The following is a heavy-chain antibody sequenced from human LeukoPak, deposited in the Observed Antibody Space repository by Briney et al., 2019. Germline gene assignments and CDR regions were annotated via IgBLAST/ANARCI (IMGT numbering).Heavy chain of an antibody. Sequence: GGSLRLSCVASGFTFSSRDWMTWVRQAPGKGLEWVANIKQDGSEKYYVDSVKGRFTISRDNAKNSLYLQMNSLRAEDTAVYYCARNTKPRRHVLRFLEWLSDSAKNDAFDIWGQGTMVTVSS. J-gene: IGHJ3*02. CDR1: GFTFSSRDW. D-gene: IGHD3-3*01. CDR2: IKQDGSEK. V-gene: IGHV3-7*01. CDR3: ARNTKPRRHVLRFLEWLSDSAKNDAFDI.